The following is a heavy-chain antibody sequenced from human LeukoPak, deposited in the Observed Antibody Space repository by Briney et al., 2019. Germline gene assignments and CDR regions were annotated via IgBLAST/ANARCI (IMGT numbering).Heavy chain of an antibody. Sequence: PGGSLRLSCAASGFTFSDYSMNWVRQAPGKGLEWISYIGIDSGNTNYADSVKGRFIISGDKAKNSLYLQMNSLRVEDTAVYYCARDYKYAFDNWGQGTLVTVSS. D-gene: IGHD5-24*01. V-gene: IGHV3-48*01. CDR1: GFTFSDYS. CDR3: ARDYKYAFDN. J-gene: IGHJ4*02. CDR2: IGIDSGNT.